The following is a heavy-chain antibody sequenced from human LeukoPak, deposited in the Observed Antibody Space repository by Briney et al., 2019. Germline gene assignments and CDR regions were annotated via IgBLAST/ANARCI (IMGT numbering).Heavy chain of an antibody. D-gene: IGHD3-3*02. V-gene: IGHV3-74*01. Sequence: GGSLSLSCAASGFTFSGYWMHWVRQAPGKGLGWVSGINTDGSTTTYADSVKGRFTISRDNAKNTLYLHMNSLRAEDTAVYYCARERLASYLSVPGFGYWGQGTLVTVSS. CDR2: INTDGSTT. CDR1: GFTFSGYW. CDR3: ARERLASYLSVPGFGY. J-gene: IGHJ4*02.